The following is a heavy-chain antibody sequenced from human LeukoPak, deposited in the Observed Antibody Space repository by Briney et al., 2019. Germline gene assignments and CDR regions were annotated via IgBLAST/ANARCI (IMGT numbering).Heavy chain of an antibody. D-gene: IGHD3-10*01. CDR1: GFTFSSYA. CDR2: ISYDGSNK. CDR3: ARASPDPYYYGSGSRYYYYYMDV. J-gene: IGHJ6*03. V-gene: IGHV3-30-3*01. Sequence: GRSLRLSCAASGFTFSSYAMHWVRQAPGKGLEWVAVISYDGSNKYYADSVKGRFTISRDNSKNTLYLQMNSLRAEDTAVYYCARASPDPYYYGSGSRYYYYYMDVWGKGTTVTVSS.